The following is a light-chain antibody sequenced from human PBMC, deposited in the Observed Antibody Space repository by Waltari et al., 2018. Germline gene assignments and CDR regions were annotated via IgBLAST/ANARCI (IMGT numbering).Light chain of an antibody. J-gene: IGLJ1*01. CDR3: SSYTSSDTRV. Sequence: QSALTQPASVSGSPGPSITISFPRTNSDLGGYKHVSWYQQHPGKAPKVIISEVTYRPSGDSNRVSGSKSGNTASLTISALQAEDEADYYCSSYTSSDTRVFGTGTKVTVL. CDR2: EVT. V-gene: IGLV2-14*01. CDR1: NSDLGGYKH.